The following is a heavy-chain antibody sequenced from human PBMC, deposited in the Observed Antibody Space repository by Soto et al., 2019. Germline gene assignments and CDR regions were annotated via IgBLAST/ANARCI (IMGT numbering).Heavy chain of an antibody. Sequence: QVQLVESGGGVVQPGRSPRLSCAASGFTFSSDGMHWVRQAPGKGLEWVAVIWYDGSNKYYADSVKGRFTISRDNSDNTMYLQINGLRAEDTAVYYCAIDRMAAAGSPYYYGMDVWGQGTTVTVSS. CDR2: IWYDGSNK. CDR3: AIDRMAAAGSPYYYGMDV. V-gene: IGHV3-33*01. J-gene: IGHJ6*02. CDR1: GFTFSSDG. D-gene: IGHD6-13*01.